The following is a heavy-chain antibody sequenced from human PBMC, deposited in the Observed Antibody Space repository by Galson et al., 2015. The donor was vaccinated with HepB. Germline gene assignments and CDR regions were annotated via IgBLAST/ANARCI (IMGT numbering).Heavy chain of an antibody. Sequence: LSLTCTVSGGSISSSSYYWGWIRQPPGKGLEWIGSIYYSGSTYYNPSLKSRVTISVDTSKNQFSLKLSSVTAADTAVYYCARHLGYSGSWYPRSYYYYGMDVWGQGTTVTVSS. CDR2: IYYSGST. J-gene: IGHJ6*02. CDR1: GGSISSSSYY. CDR3: ARHLGYSGSWYPRSYYYYGMDV. V-gene: IGHV4-39*01. D-gene: IGHD6-13*01.